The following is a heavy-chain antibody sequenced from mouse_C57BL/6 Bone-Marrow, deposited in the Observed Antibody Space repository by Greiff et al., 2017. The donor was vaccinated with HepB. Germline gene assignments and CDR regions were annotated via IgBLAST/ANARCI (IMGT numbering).Heavy chain of an antibody. V-gene: IGHV1-58*01. CDR1: GYTFTSYG. Sequence: EVQRVESGAELVRPGSSVKMSCKTSGYTFTSYGINWVKQRPGQGLEWIGYIYIGNGYTEYNEKFKGKATLTSDTSSSTAYMQLSSLTSEDSAIYFCVCLSDYYGSSYFDYWGQGTTLTVSS. CDR3: VCLSDYYGSSYFDY. D-gene: IGHD1-1*01. CDR2: IYIGNGYT. J-gene: IGHJ2*01.